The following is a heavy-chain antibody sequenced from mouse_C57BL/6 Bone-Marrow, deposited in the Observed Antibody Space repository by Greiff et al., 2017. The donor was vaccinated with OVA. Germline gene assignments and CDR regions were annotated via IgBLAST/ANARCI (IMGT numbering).Heavy chain of an antibody. D-gene: IGHD2-5*01. J-gene: IGHJ4*01. CDR3: ARTRTYYSNYGDYAMDY. CDR1: GYTFTSYG. CDR2: IYPRSGNT. Sequence: QVQLQQSGAELARPGASVKLSCKASGYTFTSYGISWVKQSTGQGLEWIGEIYPRSGNTYYNEKFKGKATLTADKSSSTAYMELRSLTSEDSAVYFCARTRTYYSNYGDYAMDYWGQGTSVTVSS. V-gene: IGHV1-81*01.